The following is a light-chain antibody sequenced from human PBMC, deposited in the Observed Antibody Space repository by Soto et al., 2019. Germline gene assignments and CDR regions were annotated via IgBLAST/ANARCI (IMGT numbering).Light chain of an antibody. CDR1: SGYSNYK. V-gene: IGLV9-49*01. CDR2: VGTGGIVG. CDR3: GADHGSGSNFAFYV. Sequence: QPVLTQPPSASASLGASVTLTCTLSSGYSNYKADWYQQRPGKGPRFVMRVGTGGIVGSKGDGIPDRFSVLGSGLNRYLTIKNIQEEDESDYHCGADHGSGSNFAFYVFGTGTKLTVL. J-gene: IGLJ1*01.